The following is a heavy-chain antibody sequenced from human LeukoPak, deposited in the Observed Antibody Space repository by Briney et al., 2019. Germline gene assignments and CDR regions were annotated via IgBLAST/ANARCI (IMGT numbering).Heavy chain of an antibody. J-gene: IGHJ4*02. V-gene: IGHV3-33*08. Sequence: PGRSLRLSCAASGFTFSSYGMHWVRQAPGKGLEWVAVIWYDGSNKYYADSVKGRFTISRDNSKNTLYLQMNSLRAEDTAVYYCARARGGSSWSDYFDYWGQRTLVTVSS. CDR3: ARARGGSSWSDYFDY. D-gene: IGHD6-13*01. CDR1: GFTFSSYG. CDR2: IWYDGSNK.